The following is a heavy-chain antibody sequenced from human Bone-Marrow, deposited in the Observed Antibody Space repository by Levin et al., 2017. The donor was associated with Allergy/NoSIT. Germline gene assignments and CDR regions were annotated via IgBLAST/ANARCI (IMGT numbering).Heavy chain of an antibody. Sequence: SQTLSLTCTVSGGSIRSSTYYWGWIRQPPGKGLEWIGSIYYSGSTYYNPSLKSRVTLSFDTSKNQFSLKLTSVTAADTAVYYCARDVIRDDSGYTYYFDYWGQGTPVTVSS. J-gene: IGHJ4*02. V-gene: IGHV4-39*07. CDR1: GGSIRSSTYY. D-gene: IGHD3-22*01. CDR3: ARDVIRDDSGYTYYFDY. CDR2: IYYSGST.